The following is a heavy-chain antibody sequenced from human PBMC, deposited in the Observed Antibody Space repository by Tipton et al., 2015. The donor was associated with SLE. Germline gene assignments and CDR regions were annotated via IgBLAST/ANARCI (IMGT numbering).Heavy chain of an antibody. D-gene: IGHD1-1*01. CDR1: GYTFTGQF. CDR2: INPNTGVT. V-gene: IGHV1-2*04. CDR3: ASLSTLNCPLNY. Sequence: QSGAEVKKPGASVTVSCKASGYTFTGQFIHWVRQAPGQGLEWMGWINPNTGVTKYAQKFQGWVTMTRDTSISTAYMEVSRLTADDTARYFCASLSTLNCPLNYWGQGTLITVSS. J-gene: IGHJ4*02.